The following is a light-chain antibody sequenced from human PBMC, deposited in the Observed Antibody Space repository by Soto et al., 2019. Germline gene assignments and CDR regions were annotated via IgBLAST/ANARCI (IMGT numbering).Light chain of an antibody. J-gene: IGLJ2*01. CDR1: SSNIGAGYD. CDR3: QSWDTSLSGSV. Sequence: QSVLTQPPSVSGAPGQRVPISCTGSSSNIGAGYDVNWYQQLPGRAPKLLIYGNTNRPSGVPDRFSGSKSGTSGSLAISGLQTEDEAEYYCQSWDTSLSGSVLGGGTKLTVL. CDR2: GNT. V-gene: IGLV1-40*01.